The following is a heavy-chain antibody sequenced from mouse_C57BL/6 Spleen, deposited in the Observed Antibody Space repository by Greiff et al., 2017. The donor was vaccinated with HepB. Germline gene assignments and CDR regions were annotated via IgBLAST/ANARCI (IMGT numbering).Heavy chain of an antibody. D-gene: IGHD2-4*01. CDR3: ARFFYYDYNEPSDY. V-gene: IGHV5-17*01. CDR2: ISSGSSTI. CDR1: GFTFSDYG. J-gene: IGHJ2*01. Sequence: EVKLVESGGGLVKPGGSLKLSCAASGFTFSDYGLHWVRQTPEKGLEWVAYISSGSSTIYYADTVKVRFTITRDNAKNTLFLQMTSLRSEDTAMYYWARFFYYDYNEPSDYWGKGTTRTGTS.